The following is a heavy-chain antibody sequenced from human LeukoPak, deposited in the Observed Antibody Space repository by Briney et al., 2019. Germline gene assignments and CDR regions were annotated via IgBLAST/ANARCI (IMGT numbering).Heavy chain of an antibody. Sequence: SETLSLTCTVSGGSISSYYRSWIRQPAGKGLEWIGRIYSSGSTNYNPSLKSRVTMSVDTSKNQSSLKLSSVTAADTAVYYCAGSTVTTYQDAFDIWGQGTMVTVSS. D-gene: IGHD4-11*01. J-gene: IGHJ3*02. CDR3: AGSTVTTYQDAFDI. CDR1: GGSISSYY. V-gene: IGHV4-4*07. CDR2: IYSSGST.